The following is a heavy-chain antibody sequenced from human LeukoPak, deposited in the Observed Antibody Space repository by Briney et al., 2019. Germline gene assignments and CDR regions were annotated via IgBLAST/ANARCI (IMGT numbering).Heavy chain of an antibody. CDR3: ARWENDHYYYYMDV. J-gene: IGHJ6*03. D-gene: IGHD1-26*01. CDR1: GDSISGFY. CDR2: IYTSGST. Sequence: SETLSLTCTVSGDSISGFYWSWIRQPAGKGLEWIGRIYTSGSTNYNPSLKSRVTISVDTSKNQFSLKLSSVTAADTAVYYCARWENDHYYYYMDVWGKGTTVTVSS. V-gene: IGHV4-4*07.